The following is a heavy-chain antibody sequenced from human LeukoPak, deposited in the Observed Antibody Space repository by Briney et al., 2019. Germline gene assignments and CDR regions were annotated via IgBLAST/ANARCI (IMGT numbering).Heavy chain of an antibody. CDR3: AIGPRQKRFLNTY. CDR2: INGRGGST. CDR1: GFTFSKYA. J-gene: IGHJ4*02. V-gene: IGHV3-23*01. Sequence: GSLTVSRVHCGFTFSKYAMRWVRPAPGKGVARVSCINGRGGSTYHADSVKGRFTISRDNSKNTLYLQMNSLRAEDTAVYYCAIGPRQKRFLNTYWGQGTLVTVSS. D-gene: IGHD3-16*01.